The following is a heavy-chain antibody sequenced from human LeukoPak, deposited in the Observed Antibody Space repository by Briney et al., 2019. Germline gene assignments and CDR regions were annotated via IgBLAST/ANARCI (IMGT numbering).Heavy chain of an antibody. CDR1: GYTFTNYY. J-gene: IGHJ4*02. Sequence: EASVNVSCTASGYTFTNYYMHWVRQAPGQGLEWMGIINPSGGSTTYAQKFQGRVTMTRDTSTSTVYMELSSLRSDDTAVYYCARDLTGVPAAMGRYLAYWGQGTLVTVSS. CDR2: INPSGGST. D-gene: IGHD2-2*01. CDR3: ARDLTGVPAAMGRYLAY. V-gene: IGHV1-46*01.